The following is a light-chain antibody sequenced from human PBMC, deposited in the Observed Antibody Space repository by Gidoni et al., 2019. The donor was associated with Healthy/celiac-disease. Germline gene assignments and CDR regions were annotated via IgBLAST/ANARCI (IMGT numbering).Light chain of an antibody. CDR2: GAS. J-gene: IGKJ1*01. CDR3: QQYGSSRGT. CDR1: QSVSSSY. V-gene: IGKV3-20*01. Sequence: EIELTQSPGTLSSSPGERATLSCRASQSVSSSYLAWYQQKPGQAPRLLIYGASSMATGIPDRFSGSGSGTDFTLTISRLEPEDFAVYYCQQYGSSRGTFGQGTQVEIK.